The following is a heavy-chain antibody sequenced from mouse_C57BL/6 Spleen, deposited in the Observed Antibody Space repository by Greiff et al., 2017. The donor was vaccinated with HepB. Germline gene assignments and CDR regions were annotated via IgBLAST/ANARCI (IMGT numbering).Heavy chain of an antibody. J-gene: IGHJ2*01. V-gene: IGHV5-4*01. CDR1: GFTFSSYA. Sequence: EVQLVESGGGLVKPGGSLKLSCAASGFTFSSYAMPWVRQTPGKGLEWVATISAGGSYTYYPDNVKGTITISRDNATNNLYLQLSQLKSEDTAMYYCTTDRGLYSPFDYWGQGTTLTVSS. D-gene: IGHD2-1*01. CDR3: TTDRGLYSPFDY. CDR2: ISAGGSYT.